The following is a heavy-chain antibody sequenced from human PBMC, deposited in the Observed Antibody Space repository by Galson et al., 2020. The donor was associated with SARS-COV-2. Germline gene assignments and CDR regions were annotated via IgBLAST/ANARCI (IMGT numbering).Heavy chain of an antibody. CDR3: AVQEDFSYYDGHVVNRFDP. D-gene: IGHD3-16*01. Sequence: QAGGSLRLSCAASGISLSRYWMHWVRQAPGKGLVWVARIDREGSTVRYADFVKGRFTISRDNAKNTLYLQMNSLRVEDTAVYYCAVQEDFSYYDGHVVNRFDPWGQGTLVTVSS. CDR2: IDREGSTV. V-gene: IGHV3-74*01. CDR1: GISLSRYW. J-gene: IGHJ5*02.